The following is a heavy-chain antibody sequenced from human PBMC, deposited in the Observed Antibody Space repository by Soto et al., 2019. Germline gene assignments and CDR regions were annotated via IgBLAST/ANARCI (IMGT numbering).Heavy chain of an antibody. J-gene: IGHJ6*02. V-gene: IGHV1-69*01. D-gene: IGHD2-15*01. Sequence: QVQLVQSGAEVKKRGSSVTVSCKASVGTFSSYAISWVRQAPGQGLDWKGGIIPISDTTNYAQKCQGRVTITADPSTGTPSPELRSLRSQERAVYSCARYQGRSIRLEITYYYYYGMHVWGPGTTLTVSS. CDR1: VGTFSSYA. CDR2: IIPISDTT. CDR3: ARYQGRSIRLEITYYYYYGMHV.